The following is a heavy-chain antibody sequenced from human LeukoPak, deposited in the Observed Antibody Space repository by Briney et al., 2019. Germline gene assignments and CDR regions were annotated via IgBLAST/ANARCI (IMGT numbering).Heavy chain of an antibody. CDR3: ARASGLFDY. D-gene: IGHD3-16*01. Sequence: SETPSLTCTVSGGSISSYYWSWIRQPPGKGLEWIGYIYYSGSTNYNPSLKSRVTISVDTSKNQFSLKLSSVTAADTAVYYCARASGLFDYWGQGTLVTVSS. CDR1: GGSISSYY. J-gene: IGHJ4*02. CDR2: IYYSGST. V-gene: IGHV4-59*01.